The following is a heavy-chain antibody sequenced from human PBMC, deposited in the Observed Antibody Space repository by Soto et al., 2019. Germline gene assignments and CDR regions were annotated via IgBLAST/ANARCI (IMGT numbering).Heavy chain of an antibody. J-gene: IGHJ3*02. V-gene: IGHV3-23*01. Sequence: EVQLLESGGGLVQPGGSLRLSCAASGFTFSTYVMTWVRQAPGKGLEWVSAFSGSGVTIYYADSVKGRFTISRDNSKNSLYLQMNSLRVEDTAVYYCAKDRIVCATRAFAFDIWGQGTMVTVSS. D-gene: IGHD1-26*01. CDR2: FSGSGVTI. CDR1: GFTFSTYV. CDR3: AKDRIVCATRAFAFDI.